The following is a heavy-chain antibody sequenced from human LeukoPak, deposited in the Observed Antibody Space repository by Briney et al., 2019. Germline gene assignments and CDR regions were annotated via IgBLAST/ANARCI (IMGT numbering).Heavy chain of an antibody. D-gene: IGHD6-19*01. V-gene: IGHV1-18*01. CDR3: AREGSGWYGHYFDY. CDR2: ISAYNGNT. J-gene: IGHJ4*02. CDR1: GYTFTGYD. Sequence: ASVKVSCKASGYTFTGYDINWVRQAPGQGLEWMGWISAYNGNTNYAQKLQGRVTMTTDTSTSTAYMELRSLRSDDTAVYYCAREGSGWYGHYFDYWGQGTLVTVSS.